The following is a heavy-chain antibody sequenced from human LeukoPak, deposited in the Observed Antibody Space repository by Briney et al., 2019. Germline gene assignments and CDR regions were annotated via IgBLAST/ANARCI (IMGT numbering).Heavy chain of an antibody. J-gene: IGHJ4*02. CDR3: ARNGHYSLDY. CDR1: GASISGGNW. CDR2: IHHTGST. Sequence: SETLSLTCAVSGASISGGNWWSWLRQPPGKGLEWFGEIHHTGSTNYNPSLRSRVTISVDKSQNQFSLRLSFVTAADTAIYYCARNGHYSLDYWGQGTLITVSS. V-gene: IGHV4-4*02. D-gene: IGHD2-15*01.